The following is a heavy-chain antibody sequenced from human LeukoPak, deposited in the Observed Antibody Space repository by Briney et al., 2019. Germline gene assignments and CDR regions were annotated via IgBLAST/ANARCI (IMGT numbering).Heavy chain of an antibody. CDR2: IYSGST. CDR3: ARQRYFNY. J-gene: IGHJ4*02. Sequence: SETLSLTCTVSGGSISGYYWSWIRQPPGKGLEWIGYIYSGSTNYNPSLNSRVTISVDTSKNQFSLKLSSVTAADTAVYDCARQRYFNYWGQGTLVTVSS. CDR1: GGSISGYY. V-gene: IGHV4-59*08.